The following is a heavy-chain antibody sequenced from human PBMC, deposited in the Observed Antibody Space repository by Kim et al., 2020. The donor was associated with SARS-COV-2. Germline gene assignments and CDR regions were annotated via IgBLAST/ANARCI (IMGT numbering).Heavy chain of an antibody. J-gene: IGHJ4*02. CDR2: ISYDGSNK. CDR3: ARGGVLLWAY. Sequence: GGSLRLSCAASGFTFSSYAMHWVRQAPGKGLEWVAVISYDGSNKYYADSVKGRFTISRDNSKNTLYLQMNSLRAEDTAVYYCARGGVLLWAYWGQGTLVTVSS. D-gene: IGHD3-10*01. V-gene: IGHV3-30*04. CDR1: GFTFSSYA.